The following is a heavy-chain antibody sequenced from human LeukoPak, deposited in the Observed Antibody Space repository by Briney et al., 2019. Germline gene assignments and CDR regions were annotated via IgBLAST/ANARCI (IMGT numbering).Heavy chain of an antibody. CDR2: IYYSGST. CDR3: ARGEQLIDY. D-gene: IGHD6-13*01. CDR1: GGSISGYY. J-gene: IGHJ4*02. Sequence: SETLSLTCTVSGGSISGYYWSWIRQPPGKGLEWIGYIYYSGSTNYNPSLKSRVTISVDTSKNQFSLKLSSVTAADTAVYYCARGEQLIDYWGQGTLVTVSS. V-gene: IGHV4-59*08.